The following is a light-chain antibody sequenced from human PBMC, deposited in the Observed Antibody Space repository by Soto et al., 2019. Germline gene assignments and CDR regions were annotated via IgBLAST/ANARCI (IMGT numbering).Light chain of an antibody. CDR2: DAS. CDR3: QQRTNWLT. Sequence: EIVLTQSPATLSLSPGERATLSCRASQNVSTYLAWYQQKPGQAPRLLIYDASNRATGIPARFSGSGSGTDFTITIRSLEPEDFAVYYCQQRTNWLTFGPGTKVDIK. V-gene: IGKV3-11*01. CDR1: QNVSTY. J-gene: IGKJ3*01.